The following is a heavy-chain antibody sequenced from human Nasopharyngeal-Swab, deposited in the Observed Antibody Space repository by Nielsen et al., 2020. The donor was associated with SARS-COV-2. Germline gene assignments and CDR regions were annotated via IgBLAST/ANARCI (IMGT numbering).Heavy chain of an antibody. V-gene: IGHV3-21*01. CDR2: ISSSSSYI. Sequence: GESLKISCAASGFTFSSYNMNWVRQAPGKGLEWVSSISSSSSYIYYADSVKGRFTISRDNAKNSLYLQMNSLRAEDTAVYYCARDDGQWLNPAYYFDYWGQGTLVTVSS. J-gene: IGHJ4*02. CDR1: GFTFSSYN. CDR3: ARDDGQWLNPAYYFDY. D-gene: IGHD6-19*01.